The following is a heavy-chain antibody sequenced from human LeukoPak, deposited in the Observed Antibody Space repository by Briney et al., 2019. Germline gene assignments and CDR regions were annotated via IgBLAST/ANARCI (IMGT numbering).Heavy chain of an antibody. J-gene: IGHJ3*02. CDR1: GGSISSGSYY. Sequence: SETLSLTCTVSGGSISSGSYYWSWIRQPAGKGLEWIGRIYTSGSTNYNPSLKSRVTISVDTSKNQFSLKLSSVTAADTAVYYCASSSSWPADDAFDIWGQGTMVTVSS. CDR3: ASSSSWPADDAFDI. D-gene: IGHD6-13*01. V-gene: IGHV4-61*02. CDR2: IYTSGST.